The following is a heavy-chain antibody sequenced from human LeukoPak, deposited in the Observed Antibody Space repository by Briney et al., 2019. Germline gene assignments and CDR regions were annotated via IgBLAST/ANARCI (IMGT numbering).Heavy chain of an antibody. CDR3: ARLLYCSGGSCHYWDY. D-gene: IGHD2-15*01. V-gene: IGHV4-39*01. Sequence: SETLSLTCTVSGGSISSNSYYWGWIRQPPGKGLEWIGTIYYSGNTYYNPSLKSRVTISVDTSKNQFSLKLTSVTAADTAVYYCARLLYCSGGSCHYWDYWGQGTLVAVSS. CDR2: IYYSGNT. CDR1: GGSISSNSYY. J-gene: IGHJ4*02.